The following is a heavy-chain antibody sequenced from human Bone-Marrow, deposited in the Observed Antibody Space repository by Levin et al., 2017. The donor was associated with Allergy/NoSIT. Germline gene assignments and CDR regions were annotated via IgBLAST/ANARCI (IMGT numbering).Heavy chain of an antibody. CDR2: ISGSGDTV. J-gene: IGHJ5*02. CDR3: ARDLGLTTIVGIVT. D-gene: IGHD3-3*01. Sequence: GGSLRLSCAASGFAFTNYNMNWVRQAPGEGLEWLAYISGSGDTVYYGDSVKGRFTVSRDNVRNSLSLQMNSLRDEDTAVYYCARDLGLTTIVGIVTWGQGTLVTVSS. CDR1: GFAFTNYN. V-gene: IGHV3-48*02.